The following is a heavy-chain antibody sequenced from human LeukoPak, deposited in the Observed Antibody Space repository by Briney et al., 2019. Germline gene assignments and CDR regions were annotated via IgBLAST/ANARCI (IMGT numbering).Heavy chain of an antibody. CDR3: ARSTTTGTYYFDY. J-gene: IGHJ4*02. D-gene: IGHD4-11*01. V-gene: IGHV4-38-2*01. CDR2: IYHSGST. Sequence: PSETLSLTCAVAGHSITSGYYWGWIRQPPGKELEWIGSIYHSGSTLYNPSLKSRVTMSVGTSKNQFSLKFSSVTAADTAVYYCARSTTTGTYYFDYWGQGTLATVSS. CDR1: GHSITSGYY.